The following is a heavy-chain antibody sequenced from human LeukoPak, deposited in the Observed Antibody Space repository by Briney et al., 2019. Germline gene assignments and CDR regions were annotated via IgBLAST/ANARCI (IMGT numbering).Heavy chain of an antibody. CDR2: IYTSGST. D-gene: IGHD6-19*01. V-gene: IGHV4-61*02. J-gene: IGHJ6*03. CDR3: ARGVAGSTSYYYYYYYMDV. Sequence: PSQTLSLTCTVSGGSISSGSYYRSWIRQPAGKGLEWIGRIYTSGSTNYNPSLKSRVTISVDTSKNQFSLKLSSVTAADTAVYYCARGVAGSTSYYYYYYYMDVWGKGTTVTISS. CDR1: GGSISSGSYY.